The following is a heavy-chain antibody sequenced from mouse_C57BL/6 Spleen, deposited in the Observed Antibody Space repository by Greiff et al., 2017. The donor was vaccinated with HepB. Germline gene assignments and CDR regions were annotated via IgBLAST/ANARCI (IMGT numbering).Heavy chain of an antibody. J-gene: IGHJ1*03. V-gene: IGHV1-53*01. CDR1: GYTFTSYW. Sequence: VQLQQPGTELVKPGASVKLSCKASGYTFTSYWMHWVKQRPGQGLEWIGNINPSNGGTNYNEKFKSKATLTVDKSSSTAYMQLSSLTSEDSAVYYCARSFITTVVARWFDVWGTGTTVTVSS. CDR3: ARSFITTVVARWFDV. D-gene: IGHD1-1*01. CDR2: INPSNGGT.